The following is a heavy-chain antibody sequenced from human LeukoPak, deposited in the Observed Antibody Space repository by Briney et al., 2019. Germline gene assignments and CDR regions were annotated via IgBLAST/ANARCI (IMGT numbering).Heavy chain of an antibody. V-gene: IGHV4-31*03. J-gene: IGHJ6*02. CDR2: TYYSGNT. CDR1: GASVTSSGNY. CDR3: ARGVVTTSPGDV. D-gene: IGHD4-17*01. Sequence: PSETLSLTCTVSGASVTSSGNYWTWIRQHPGKGLEWIGDTYYSGNTYYNPSLKSRVIISVDTSKNQFSLRLSSVTAADTAVYYCARGVVTTSPGDVWGQGTTVTVSS.